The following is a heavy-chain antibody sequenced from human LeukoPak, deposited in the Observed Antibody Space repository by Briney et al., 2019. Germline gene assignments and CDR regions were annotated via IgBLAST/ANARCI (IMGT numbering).Heavy chain of an antibody. Sequence: GGSLRLSCTASGFSFRTYNSHWVRQAPGKGLEWVAVISYNGGYIHYEDSVKGRFTISRDNTKNALYLQMNSLRADDTAVYFCARDSTWQLDYWGQGTLITVSS. CDR1: GFSFRTYN. V-gene: IGHV3-33*01. CDR3: ARDSTWQLDY. J-gene: IGHJ4*02. D-gene: IGHD5-12*01. CDR2: ISYNGGYI.